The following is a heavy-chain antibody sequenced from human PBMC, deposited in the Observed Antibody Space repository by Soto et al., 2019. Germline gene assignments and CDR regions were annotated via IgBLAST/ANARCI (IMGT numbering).Heavy chain of an antibody. V-gene: IGHV3-7*05. CDR1: GFSFSTYW. D-gene: IGHD7-27*01. CDR3: ARWGNWFYP. Sequence: EVQLVESGGGLVQPGGSLRLSCAASGFSFSTYWMAWVRQAPGKGLEWVANIDQGGGETYYVDSVRGRFTISRDNAKNSRYLQMTSLRAEDTAIYYCARWGNWFYPWCQGTLVSVSS. CDR2: IDQGGGET. J-gene: IGHJ5*02.